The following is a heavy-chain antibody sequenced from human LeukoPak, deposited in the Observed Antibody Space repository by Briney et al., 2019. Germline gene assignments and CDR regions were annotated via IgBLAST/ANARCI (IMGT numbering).Heavy chain of an antibody. J-gene: IGHJ4*02. D-gene: IGHD3-22*01. Sequence: GSVKVSCKVSGYTLTELSMHWVRQAPGKGLEWMGGFDPEDGETIYAQKFQGRVTMTEDTFTDTAYMELSSLRSEDTAVYYCATSYYYDSSGYYSFDYWGQGTLVTVSS. CDR3: ATSYYYDSSGYYSFDY. V-gene: IGHV1-24*01. CDR2: FDPEDGET. CDR1: GYTLTELS.